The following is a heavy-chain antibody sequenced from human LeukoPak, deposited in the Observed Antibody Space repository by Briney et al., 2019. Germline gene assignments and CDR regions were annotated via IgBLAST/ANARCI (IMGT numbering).Heavy chain of an antibody. Sequence: ASVKVSCKASGGTFSSYAISWVRQAPGQGLEWMGRIIPILGIANYAQKFQGRVTITADKSTSTAYMELSSLRAEDTAVYYCARDLLVGYFDYWGQGTLVTVSS. CDR1: GGTFSSYA. CDR2: IIPILGIA. D-gene: IGHD3-10*01. J-gene: IGHJ4*02. CDR3: ARDLLVGYFDY. V-gene: IGHV1-69*04.